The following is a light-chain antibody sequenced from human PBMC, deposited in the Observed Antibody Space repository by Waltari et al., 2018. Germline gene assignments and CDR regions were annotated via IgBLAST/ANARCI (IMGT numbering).Light chain of an antibody. Sequence: DIQMTQSPSTLSASIGDRVTITCRASQSIGEWLAWYQQKPGKAPKFLIFSASTVRVGVPSRFSGSGSGTEFTLTISSLQPDDFATYYCQQYHSSRTFGQGTKVEAK. CDR1: QSIGEW. CDR2: SAS. CDR3: QQYHSSRT. V-gene: IGKV1-5*03. J-gene: IGKJ1*01.